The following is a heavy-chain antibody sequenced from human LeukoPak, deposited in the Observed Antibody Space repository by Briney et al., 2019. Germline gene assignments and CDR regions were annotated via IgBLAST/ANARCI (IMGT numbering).Heavy chain of an antibody. J-gene: IGHJ5*02. Sequence: ASVKASCKVSGYTLTELSMHWVRQAPGKGLEWMGGFDPEDGETIYAQKFQGRVTMTEDTSTDTAYMELSSLRSEDTAVYYCATGPMAVAGLYNWFDPWGQGTLVTVSS. D-gene: IGHD6-19*01. CDR2: FDPEDGET. V-gene: IGHV1-24*01. CDR3: ATGPMAVAGLYNWFDP. CDR1: GYTLTELS.